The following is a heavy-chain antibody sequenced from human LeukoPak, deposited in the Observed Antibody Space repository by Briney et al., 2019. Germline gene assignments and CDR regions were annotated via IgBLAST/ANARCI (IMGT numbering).Heavy chain of an antibody. CDR2: ISGSGGST. V-gene: IGHV3-23*01. CDR3: AKLLAMTVWYFQH. D-gene: IGHD1-26*01. CDR1: GFTFSSYW. Sequence: PGGSLRLSCAASGFTFSSYWMSWVRQAPGKGLEWVSAISGSGGSTYYADSVKGRFTISRDNSKNTLYLQMNSLRAEDTAVYYCAKLLAMTVWYFQHWGQGTLVTVSS. J-gene: IGHJ1*01.